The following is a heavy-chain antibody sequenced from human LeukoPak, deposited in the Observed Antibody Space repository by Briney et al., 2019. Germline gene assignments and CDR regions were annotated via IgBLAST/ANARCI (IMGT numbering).Heavy chain of an antibody. Sequence: GGSLRLSCAASGFTFSSYQMNWVRQAPGKGLQWVSYISSSGSTIYYADSVKRRFTISRDNAKNSLYLQMSSLRAEDTAVYYCTRITTAMDVDYWGQGTLVTVSS. CDR3: TRITTAMDVDY. V-gene: IGHV3-48*03. D-gene: IGHD5-18*01. CDR2: ISSSGSTI. CDR1: GFTFSSYQ. J-gene: IGHJ4*02.